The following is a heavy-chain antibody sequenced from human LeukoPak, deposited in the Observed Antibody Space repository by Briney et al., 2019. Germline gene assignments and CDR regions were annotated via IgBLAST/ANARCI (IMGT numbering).Heavy chain of an antibody. V-gene: IGHV1-8*01. J-gene: IGHJ6*03. CDR3: AKGASSWYTYYYMDV. D-gene: IGHD6-13*01. CDR2: MNLDTGNT. Sequence: ASVKVSCKASGYTFTNYDINWVRQATGQGLEWMGWMNLDTGNTGYAQKFQGRVTMTRDTSTSTAYMELSSLSSEDTAVYYCAKGASSWYTYYYMDVWGKGTTVTVSS. CDR1: GYTFTNYD.